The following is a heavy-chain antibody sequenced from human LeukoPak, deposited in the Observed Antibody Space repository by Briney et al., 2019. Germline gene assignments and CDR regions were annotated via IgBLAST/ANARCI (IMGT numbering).Heavy chain of an antibody. J-gene: IGHJ5*02. CDR2: ISGSGGST. CDR1: GFTFSSYA. CDR3: AKDPQYQLPNDWFDP. V-gene: IGHV3-23*01. Sequence: AGSLSLSCAASGFTFSSYAMSWVRQAPGKGLEWVSAISGSGGSTYYADSVKGRFTISRDNSKNTLYLQMNSLRAEDTAVYYCAKDPQYQLPNDWFDPWGQGTLVTVSS. D-gene: IGHD2-2*01.